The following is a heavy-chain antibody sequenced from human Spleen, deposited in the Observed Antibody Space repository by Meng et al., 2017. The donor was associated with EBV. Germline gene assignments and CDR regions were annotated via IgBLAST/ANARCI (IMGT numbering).Heavy chain of an antibody. V-gene: IGHV3-11*01. CDR1: GFNFSDYY. J-gene: IGHJ4*02. Sequence: VRLVESGGGLAKPGGSLGRSCATSGFNFSDYYMGWIRQSPGKGLEWVSYISYTGTTIYYADSVKGRFTVSRDNSEKSLFLQMNSLRVDDTAVYYCARGSRRLSGHYGYWGQGTLVTVSS. D-gene: IGHD1-26*01. CDR3: ARGSRRLSGHYGY. CDR2: ISYTGTTI.